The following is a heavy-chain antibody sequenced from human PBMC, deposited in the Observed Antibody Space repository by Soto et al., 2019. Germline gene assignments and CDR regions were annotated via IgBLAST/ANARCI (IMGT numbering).Heavy chain of an antibody. CDR2: IIPIFGTA. V-gene: IGHV1-69*06. CDR3: ARVGVTGPYYYYYYGMDV. D-gene: IGHD2-8*01. Sequence: SVKVSCKASGGAFSSYAISWVRQAPGQGLEWMGGIIPIFGTANYAQKFQGRVTITADKSTSTAYMELSSLRSEDTAVYYCARVGVTGPYYYYYYGMDVWGQGTTVTVSS. J-gene: IGHJ6*02. CDR1: GGAFSSYA.